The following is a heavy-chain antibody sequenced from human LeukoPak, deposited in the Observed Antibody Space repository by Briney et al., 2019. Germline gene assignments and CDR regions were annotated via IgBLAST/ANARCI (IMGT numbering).Heavy chain of an antibody. CDR2: IYSGGST. CDR3: ARQLVT. CDR1: GFTVTKNY. Sequence: PGGSLRLSCAVSGFTVTKNYISWVRQAPGKGLEWVSVIYSGGSTYYADSVKGRITISRDNSKNTLYLQMNSLRAEDTAVYYCARQLVTWGQGTLVTVSS. V-gene: IGHV3-66*04. J-gene: IGHJ5*02. D-gene: IGHD3-16*02.